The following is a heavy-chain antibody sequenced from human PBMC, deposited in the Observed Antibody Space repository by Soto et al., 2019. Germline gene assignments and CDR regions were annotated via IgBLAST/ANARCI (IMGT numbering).Heavy chain of an antibody. Sequence: GGSLRLSCATSGFIFRIYDMGWVRQAPGKGLEWVSGISSNSAYIYYTDALRGRFTISRDNAKNSLHLQMNSLRAEDTAVYYCTRDASRDSSARGWFDPWG. D-gene: IGHD6-13*01. CDR1: GFIFRIYD. CDR2: ISSNSAYI. J-gene: IGHJ5*02. CDR3: TRDASRDSSARGWFDP. V-gene: IGHV3-21*01.